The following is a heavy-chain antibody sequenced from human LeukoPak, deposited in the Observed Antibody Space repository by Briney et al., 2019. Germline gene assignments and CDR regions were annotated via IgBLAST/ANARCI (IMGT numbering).Heavy chain of an antibody. V-gene: IGHV4-30-2*01. D-gene: IGHD2-15*01. CDR1: GGSISSGGYS. J-gene: IGHJ4*02. Sequence: SQTLSLTCAVSGGSISSGGYSWSWIRQPPGKGLEWIGYIYHSGSTYYNPSLKSRVTMSVDRSKNQFSLKLSSVTAADTAVYYCARGGFNVVVVAASPFDYWGQGTLVTVSS. CDR2: IYHSGST. CDR3: ARGGFNVVVVAASPFDY.